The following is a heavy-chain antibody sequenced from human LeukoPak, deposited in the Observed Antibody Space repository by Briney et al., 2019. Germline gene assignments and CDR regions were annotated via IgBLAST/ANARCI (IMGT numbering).Heavy chain of an antibody. CDR3: ARQGGYASPFDY. CDR2: IYNSGST. J-gene: IGHJ4*02. D-gene: IGHD5-12*01. V-gene: IGHV4-59*08. CDR1: GGSISSYY. Sequence: SETLSLTCTVSGGSISSYYWSWIRQPPGKGLEWIGNIYNSGSTNYNPSLKSRVTISVDSSKKQFSLKLISVTAADTAVYYCARQGGYASPFDYWGQGALVTVSS.